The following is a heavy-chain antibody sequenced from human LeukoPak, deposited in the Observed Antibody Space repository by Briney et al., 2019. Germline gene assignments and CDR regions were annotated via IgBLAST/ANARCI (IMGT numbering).Heavy chain of an antibody. CDR1: GGSISSYY. CDR2: IYYSGST. Sequence: AETLSLTCTVSGGSISSYYWSWIRQPPGKGLEWIGYIYYSGSTNYNLSLKSRVTISVDTSKNQFSLQLSSVTAADTLVYYCARSSKYYYDSSGYYYFDYWGQGTLVTVSS. V-gene: IGHV4-59*01. D-gene: IGHD3-22*01. J-gene: IGHJ4*02. CDR3: ARSSKYYYDSSGYYYFDY.